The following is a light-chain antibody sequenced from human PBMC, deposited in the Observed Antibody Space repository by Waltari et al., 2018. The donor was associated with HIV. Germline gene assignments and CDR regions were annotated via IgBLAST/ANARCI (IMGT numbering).Light chain of an antibody. CDR1: QDIRNF. CDR3: QHYDGLPIT. CDR2: DAS. V-gene: IGKV1-33*01. J-gene: IGKJ3*01. Sequence: DIQMNQSPSSLSASIGDRVTITFQASQDIRNFLNWYQQKAGKAPELLIHDASNLETGVPSRFSGSGSGTHFTLTISSLQPEDIATYFCQHYDGLPITFGPGTKLEVK.